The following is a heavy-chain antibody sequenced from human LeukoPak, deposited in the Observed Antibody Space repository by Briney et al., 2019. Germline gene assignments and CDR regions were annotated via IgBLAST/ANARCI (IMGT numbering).Heavy chain of an antibody. CDR1: GFTFSSYG. V-gene: IGHV3-30*18. CDR3: AKDLRTQYYYGMDV. J-gene: IGHJ6*02. CDR2: ISYDGSNK. D-gene: IGHD4-17*01. Sequence: GRSLRLSCAASGFTFSSYGMHWVRQAPGKGLEWVAVISYDGSNKYYADSVKGRFTISRDNSKNTLYLQMNSLRAEDTAVYYCAKDLRTQYYYGMDVWGQGTTVTVSS.